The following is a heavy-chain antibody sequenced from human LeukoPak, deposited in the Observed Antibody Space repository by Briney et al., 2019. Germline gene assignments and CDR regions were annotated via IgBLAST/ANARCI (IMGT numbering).Heavy chain of an antibody. Sequence: PSETLSLTCAVYGGSFSGYYWSWIRQPPGKGLEWIGEINHSASTNYNPSLKSRVTISVDTSKNKFSLKLSSVTAADTAVYYCARGKVIVRRGFDYWGQGTLVTVSS. CDR2: INHSAST. J-gene: IGHJ4*02. V-gene: IGHV4-34*01. CDR1: GGSFSGYY. CDR3: ARGKVIVRRGFDY. D-gene: IGHD3-16*02.